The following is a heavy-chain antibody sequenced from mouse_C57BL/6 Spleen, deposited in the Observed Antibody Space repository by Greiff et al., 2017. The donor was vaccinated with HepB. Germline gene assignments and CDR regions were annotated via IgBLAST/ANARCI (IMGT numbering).Heavy chain of an antibody. J-gene: IGHJ4*01. V-gene: IGHV2-2*01. CDR3: ARLRQGYYYAMDY. D-gene: IGHD2-12*01. CDR2: IWSGGST. CDR1: GFSLTSYG. Sequence: QVQLKESGPGLVQPSQSLSITCTVSGFSLTSYGVHWVRQSPGKGLEWLGVIWSGGSTEDNAAFISRLSISKDNSKSQVFFKMNSLQADDTAIYYCARLRQGYYYAMDYWGQGTSVTVSS.